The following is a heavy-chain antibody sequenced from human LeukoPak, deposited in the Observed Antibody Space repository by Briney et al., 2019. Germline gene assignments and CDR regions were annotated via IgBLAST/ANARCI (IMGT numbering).Heavy chain of an antibody. Sequence: GGSLRLSCAASGFTFSSYSMNWVRQAPGKGLEWVSSMSSRSASYIYYADSVKGRFTISRDNARNSLYLQMNSLRAEDTAVYYCARDSCSSCLLPGPYYYYMDVWGKGTTVTISS. V-gene: IGHV3-21*01. CDR1: GFTFSSYS. CDR3: ARDSCSSCLLPGPYYYYMDV. CDR2: MSSRSASYI. D-gene: IGHD2-15*01. J-gene: IGHJ6*03.